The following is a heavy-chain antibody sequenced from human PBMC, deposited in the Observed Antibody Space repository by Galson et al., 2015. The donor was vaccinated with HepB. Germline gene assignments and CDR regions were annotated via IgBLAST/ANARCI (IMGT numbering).Heavy chain of an antibody. CDR3: VGTYYYDSSGYYYGDY. Sequence: SLRLSCAASGFTVSSNYMSWVRQAPGKGLEWVSVIYSGGSTYYADSVKGRFTISRDNSKNTLYLQMNSLRAEDTAVYYCVGTYYYDSSGYYYGDYWGQGTLVTVSS. J-gene: IGHJ4*02. CDR1: GFTVSSNY. CDR2: IYSGGST. V-gene: IGHV3-53*01. D-gene: IGHD3-22*01.